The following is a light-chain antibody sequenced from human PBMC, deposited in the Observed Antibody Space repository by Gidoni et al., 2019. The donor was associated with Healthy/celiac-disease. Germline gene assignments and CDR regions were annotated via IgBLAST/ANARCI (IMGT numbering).Light chain of an antibody. Sequence: EIVLTQSPATLSLSPGERVTFSCRASQSVSSYLAWYQQKPGQAPRLLIYDASNRATGIPARFSGSGSGTDFTLTISSLEPEDFAVYYCQQRSNWLTFGGGTKVEIK. V-gene: IGKV3-11*01. J-gene: IGKJ4*01. CDR1: QSVSSY. CDR3: QQRSNWLT. CDR2: DAS.